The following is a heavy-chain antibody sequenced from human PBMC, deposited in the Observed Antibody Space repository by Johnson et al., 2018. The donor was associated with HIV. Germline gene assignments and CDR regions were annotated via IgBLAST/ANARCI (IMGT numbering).Heavy chain of an antibody. Sequence: VQLVESGGDLVQPGKSLRLSCAASGFTVSTNSMSWVRQAPGKGLEWVSVIYSGDNTLYADSVKGRFTISRDNSKNTLYLQMNSLRAEDTAVYYCAKASDAFDIWGQGTMVTVSS. CDR3: AKASDAFDI. V-gene: IGHV3-66*02. CDR2: IYSGDNT. J-gene: IGHJ3*02. CDR1: GFTVSTNS.